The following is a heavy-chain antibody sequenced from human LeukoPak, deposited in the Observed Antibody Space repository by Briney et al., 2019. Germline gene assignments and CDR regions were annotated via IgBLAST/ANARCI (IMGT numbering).Heavy chain of an antibody. J-gene: IGHJ4*02. Sequence: GSLRLSCAASGFSFNNYWMSWIRQPPGKGLEWIGYIYYSGSTNYNPSLKSRVTISVDTSKNQFPLKLSSVTAADTAVYYCARHSSSWPSSFDYWGQGTLVTVSS. CDR2: IYYSGST. CDR3: ARHSSSWPSSFDY. V-gene: IGHV4-59*01. D-gene: IGHD6-13*01. CDR1: GFSFNNYW.